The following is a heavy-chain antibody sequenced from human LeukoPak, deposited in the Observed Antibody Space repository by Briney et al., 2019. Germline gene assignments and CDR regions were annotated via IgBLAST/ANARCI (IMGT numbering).Heavy chain of an antibody. CDR1: GYTFTSYY. J-gene: IGHJ6*03. CDR3: ARGGRRWLERNYYMDV. V-gene: IGHV1-46*01. D-gene: IGHD5-24*01. CDR2: INPSGGST. Sequence: ASVKVSCKASGYTFTSYYMHWVRQAPGQGLEWMGIINPSGGSTSYAQKFQGRVTMTRDTSTSTVYMELSSLRSEDTAVYYCARGGRRWLERNYYMDVWGKGTTVTISS.